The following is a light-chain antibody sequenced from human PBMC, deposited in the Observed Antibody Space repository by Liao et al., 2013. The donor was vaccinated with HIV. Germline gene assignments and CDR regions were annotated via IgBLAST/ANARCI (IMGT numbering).Light chain of an antibody. Sequence: SSVLTQPPSVSVAPGKTATITCGANNIGSKSVQWFQQKPGQAPVLVIYYDSDRPSGIPERFSGSNSGNMATLTISRVEAGDEADYFCQLWDTSSDHVVFGGGTKLTVL. CDR3: QLWDTSSDHVV. V-gene: IGLV3-21*04. J-gene: IGLJ2*01. CDR1: NIGSKS. CDR2: YDS.